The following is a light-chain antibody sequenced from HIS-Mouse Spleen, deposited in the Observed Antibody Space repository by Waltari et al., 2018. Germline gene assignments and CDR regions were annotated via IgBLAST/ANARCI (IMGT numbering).Light chain of an antibody. Sequence: QSALTQPASVSGSPGPPITISCTGTSSDAGSYNLVSWYQQHPGKAPKLMIYEGSKRPSGVSNRFSGSKSGNTASLTISGLQAEDEADYYCCSYAGSSTWVFGGGTKLTVL. CDR2: EGS. V-gene: IGLV2-23*01. CDR1: SSDAGSYNL. J-gene: IGLJ3*02. CDR3: CSYAGSSTWV.